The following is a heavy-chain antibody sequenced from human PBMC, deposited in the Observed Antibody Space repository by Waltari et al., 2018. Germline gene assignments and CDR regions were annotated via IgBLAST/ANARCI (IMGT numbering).Heavy chain of an antibody. V-gene: IGHV3-23*01. CDR3: AKDPSYHYDFWSGYSGWFDP. CDR1: GFTFSSYA. CDR2: ISGSGGST. J-gene: IGHJ5*02. Sequence: EVQLLESGGGLVQPGGSLRLSCAASGFTFSSYAMSWVRQAPGKGLEWVSAISGSGGSTYYADSVKGRFTISRDNSKNTLYLQMNSLRAEDTAVYYRAKDPSYHYDFWSGYSGWFDPWGQGTLVTVSS. D-gene: IGHD3-3*01.